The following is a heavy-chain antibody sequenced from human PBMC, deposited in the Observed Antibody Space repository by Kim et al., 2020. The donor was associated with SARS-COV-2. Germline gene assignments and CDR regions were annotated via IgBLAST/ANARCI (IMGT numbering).Heavy chain of an antibody. D-gene: IGHD4-17*01. J-gene: IGHJ3*02. CDR1: GFTFSGYE. CDR3: ARAYSDQEPETGAWDI. V-gene: IGHV3-48*03. CDR2: ISYHGSTI. Sequence: GGSLRLSCAASGFTFSGYEMNWVRQAPGKGLEWVSDISYHGSTIYYADSVKGRFTISRDNAKSSLYLQMNSLRAEDTAVYYCARAYSDQEPETGAWDIWGQGTIVAVPP.